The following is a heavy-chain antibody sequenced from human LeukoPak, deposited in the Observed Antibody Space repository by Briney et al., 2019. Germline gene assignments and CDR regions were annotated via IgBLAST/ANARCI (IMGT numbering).Heavy chain of an antibody. Sequence: PVKVSCKASGGTFSSYAISWVRQAPGQGLEWMGGIIPIFGTANYAQKFQGRVTITADESTSTAYMELSSLRSEDTAVYYCARAPIYYDILTGYYDDKTYFDYWGQGTLVTVSS. CDR3: ARAPIYYDILTGYYDDKTYFDY. V-gene: IGHV1-69*13. CDR2: IIPIFGTA. CDR1: GGTFSSYA. D-gene: IGHD3-9*01. J-gene: IGHJ4*02.